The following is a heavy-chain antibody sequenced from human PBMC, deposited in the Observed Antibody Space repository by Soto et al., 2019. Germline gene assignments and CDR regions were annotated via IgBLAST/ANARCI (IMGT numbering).Heavy chain of an antibody. CDR1: GYSFTTCW. V-gene: IGHV5-51*01. CDR2: INPCDSDI. D-gene: IGHD4-4*01. J-gene: IGHJ6*02. Sequence: GESLKISCKASGYSFTTCWIAWVRQMPGKGLEWMGIINPCDSDIRYSPSFQGQVTISVDNSISTAYLQWSSLKASDTAMYYCARHEQFYYYYYGMDVWGQGTAVTVSS. CDR3: ARHEQFYYYYYGMDV.